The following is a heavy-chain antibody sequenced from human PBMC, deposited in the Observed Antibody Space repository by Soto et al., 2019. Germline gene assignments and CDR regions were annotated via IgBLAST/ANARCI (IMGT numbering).Heavy chain of an antibody. J-gene: IGHJ6*02. Sequence: GASVKVSCKASGGTFSSYAISWVRQSPGQGLGWMGGIIPIFGTANYAQKFQGRVTITADESTSTAYMELSSLRSEDTAVYYCARDFSDYYGSGTLSEKYYYYYGMDVRGQGTTVTVSS. CDR2: IIPIFGTA. CDR1: GGTFSSYA. CDR3: ARDFSDYYGSGTLSEKYYYYYGMDV. D-gene: IGHD3-10*01. V-gene: IGHV1-69*13.